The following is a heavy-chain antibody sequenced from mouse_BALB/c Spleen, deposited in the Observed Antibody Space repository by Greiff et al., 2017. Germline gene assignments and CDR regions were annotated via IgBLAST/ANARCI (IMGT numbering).Heavy chain of an antibody. D-gene: IGHD4-1*02. V-gene: IGHV5-6-2*01. CDR1: GFTFSSYY. CDR2: INSNGGST. Sequence: DVKLVESGGGLVKLGGSLKLSCAASGFTFSSYYMSWVRQTPEKRLELVAAINSNGGSTYYPDTVKGRFTISRDNAKNTLYLQMSSLKSEDTALYYCARPSTGTDYAMDYWGQGTSVTVSS. J-gene: IGHJ4*01. CDR3: ARPSTGTDYAMDY.